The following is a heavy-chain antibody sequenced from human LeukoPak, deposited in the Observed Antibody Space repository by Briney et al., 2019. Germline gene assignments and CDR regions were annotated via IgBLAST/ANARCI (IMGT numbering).Heavy chain of an antibody. CDR3: ARGGYTMIRADPFDI. J-gene: IGHJ3*02. CDR2: ISITSRYI. D-gene: IGHD3-22*01. CDR1: GFSFSNYD. V-gene: IGHV3-21*01. Sequence: GGSLRLSCTASGFSFSNYDMNWVRQTPGKGLEWVSSISITSRYIYYADSAKGRFTVSRDNARVSLYLQMNDLRAEDTARYHCARGGYTMIRADPFDIWGQGTMVTVSS.